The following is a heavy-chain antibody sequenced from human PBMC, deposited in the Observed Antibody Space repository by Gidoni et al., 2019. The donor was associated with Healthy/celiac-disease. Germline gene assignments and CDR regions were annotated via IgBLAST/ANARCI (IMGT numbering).Heavy chain of an antibody. CDR2: ISGSGGST. J-gene: IGHJ5*02. CDR1: GFTFSSYA. CDR3: AKLPFWHIVVVTAISGGNWFDP. V-gene: IGHV3-23*01. D-gene: IGHD2-21*02. Sequence: EVQLLESGGGLVQPGGSLRLSCAASGFTFSSYAMNWFRQAPGKGLEWVSAISGSGGSTYYADSVKGRFTISRDNSKNTLYLQMNSLRAEDTAVYYCAKLPFWHIVVVTAISGGNWFDPWGQGTLVTVSS.